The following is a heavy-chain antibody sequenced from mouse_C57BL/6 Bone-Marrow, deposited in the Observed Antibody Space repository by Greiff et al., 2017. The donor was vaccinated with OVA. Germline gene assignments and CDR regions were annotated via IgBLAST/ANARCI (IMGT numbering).Heavy chain of an antibody. CDR1: GYEFSSSW. J-gene: IGHJ3*01. CDR3: ADYYDYDEGAWFAY. D-gene: IGHD2-4*01. V-gene: IGHV1-82*01. Sequence: VQLQQSGPELVKPGASVKISCKASGYEFSSSWMNWVKQRPGKGLEWIGRIYPGDGATNYNGKFKGKATLTADKSSRTAYMQLSSLTSEDSAVYFCADYYDYDEGAWFAYWGQGTLVTVSA. CDR2: IYPGDGAT.